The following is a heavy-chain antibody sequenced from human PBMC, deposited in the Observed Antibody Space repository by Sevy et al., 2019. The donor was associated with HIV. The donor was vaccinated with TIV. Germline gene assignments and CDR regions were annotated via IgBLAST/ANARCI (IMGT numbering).Heavy chain of an antibody. V-gene: IGHV4-38-2*01. Sequence: SETLSLTCAVSGYSISSGYYWGWIRQPPGKGLEWIGSIYHSGSTYYNPSLKSRVTISVDTSKNQFSLKLSSVTAADTAVYYCARHLTDSGSYHHYYYYYYMDVWGKWTTVTVSS. CDR1: GYSISSGYY. CDR3: ARHLTDSGSYHHYYYYYYMDV. D-gene: IGHD1-26*01. J-gene: IGHJ6*03. CDR2: IYHSGST.